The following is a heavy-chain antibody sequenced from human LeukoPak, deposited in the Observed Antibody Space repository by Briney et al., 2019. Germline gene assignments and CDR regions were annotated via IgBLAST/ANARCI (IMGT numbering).Heavy chain of an antibody. J-gene: IGHJ4*02. V-gene: IGHV4-4*02. Sequence: GSLRLSCVASGFTFKDYWMTWVRQPPGKGLEWIGEIYHSGSTNYNPSLKNRVTISVDKSKNQFSLKLSSVTAADTAVYYCARGTWGDYVYDYWGQGTLVTVSS. CDR1: GFTFKDYW. CDR3: ARGTWGDYVYDY. D-gene: IGHD4-17*01. CDR2: IYHSGST.